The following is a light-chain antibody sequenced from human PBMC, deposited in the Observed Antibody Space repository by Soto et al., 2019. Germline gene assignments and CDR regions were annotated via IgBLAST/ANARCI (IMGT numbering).Light chain of an antibody. J-gene: IGLJ1*01. V-gene: IGLV2-8*01. Sequence: QSVLTQPPSASGSPGQSVTISCIGTASDIGRYNYVSWYQHHPGKAPKLIIYEVTKRPSGVPDRFSGSKSGNTASLTVSGLQADDEADYYCNSYVGSNNYDFGTGTKVTVL. CDR2: EVT. CDR3: NSYVGSNNYD. CDR1: ASDIGRYNY.